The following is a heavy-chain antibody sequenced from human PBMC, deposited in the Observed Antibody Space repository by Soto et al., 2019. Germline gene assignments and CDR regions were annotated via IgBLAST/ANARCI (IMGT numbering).Heavy chain of an antibody. V-gene: IGHV4-59*01. D-gene: IGHD2-21*01. J-gene: IGHJ3*02. CDR1: GGSINGYY. Sequence: QVHLQESGPGLVKPSETVSLTCVMSGGSINGYYWSWVRQPAGKGLEWIGYTHSTGNTHYDPSLKSRVTISLDTSRTQFSLNLSYVTTADTAVYYCARVWGPENWRLHAFDIWGQGTMVTVSS. CDR2: THSTGNT. CDR3: ARVWGPENWRLHAFDI.